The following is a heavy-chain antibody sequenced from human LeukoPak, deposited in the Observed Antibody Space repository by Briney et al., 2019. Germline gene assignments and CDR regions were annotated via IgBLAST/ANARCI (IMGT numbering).Heavy chain of an antibody. D-gene: IGHD7-27*01. Sequence: GESLKISCKGSGYSFTSYWIGWVRQMPGKGLEWMGIIYPGDSDTRYSPSFQGQVTISADKSISTAYLQWSSLKASDTAMYYCARLKGSDWGRGDFDYWGQGTLVTVSS. CDR2: IYPGDSDT. CDR1: GYSFTSYW. J-gene: IGHJ4*02. CDR3: ARLKGSDWGRGDFDY. V-gene: IGHV5-51*01.